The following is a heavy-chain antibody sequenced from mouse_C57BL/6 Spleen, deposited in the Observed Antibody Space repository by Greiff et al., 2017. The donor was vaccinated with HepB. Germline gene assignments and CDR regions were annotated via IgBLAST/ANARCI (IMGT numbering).Heavy chain of an antibody. Sequence: VHLVESGPELVKPGASVKISCKASGYGFSSSWMNWVKQRPGKGLEWIGRIYPGDGDTNYNGKFKGKATLTADKSSSTAYMQLSSLTSEDSAVYFCAREDYGNSWDYWGQGTSVTVSS. CDR3: AREDYGNSWDY. J-gene: IGHJ4*01. V-gene: IGHV1-82*01. CDR2: IYPGDGDT. CDR1: GYGFSSSW. D-gene: IGHD2-1*01.